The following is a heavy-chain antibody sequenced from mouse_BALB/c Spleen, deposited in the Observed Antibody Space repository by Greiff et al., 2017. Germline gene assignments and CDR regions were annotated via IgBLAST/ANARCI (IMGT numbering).Heavy chain of an antibody. CDR3: ARGYDDYGYYFDY. CDR1: GYAFTSYN. CDR2: IDPYNGGT. V-gene: IGHV1S135*01. D-gene: IGHD2-3*01. Sequence: VQLKESGPELVKPGASVKVSCKASGYAFTSYNMYWVKQSHGKSLEWIGYIDPYNGGTSYNQKFKGKATLTVDKSSSTAYMHLNSLTSEDSAVYYCARGYDDYGYYFDYWGQGTTLTVSS. J-gene: IGHJ2*01.